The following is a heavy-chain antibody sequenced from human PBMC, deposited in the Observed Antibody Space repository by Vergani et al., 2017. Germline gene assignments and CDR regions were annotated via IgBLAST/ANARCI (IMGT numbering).Heavy chain of an antibody. CDR3: ARDGNAFDI. Sequence: QVQLVESGGGVVQRGGSLRLSCAASGFTFSSYAMHWVRQAPGKGLEWVAVISYDGSNKYYADSVKGRFTISRDNSKNTLYLQMNSLSAEDTAVYYCARDGNAFDIWGQGTMVTVSS. CDR1: GFTFSSYA. J-gene: IGHJ3*02. V-gene: IGHV3-30-3*01. CDR2: ISYDGSNK.